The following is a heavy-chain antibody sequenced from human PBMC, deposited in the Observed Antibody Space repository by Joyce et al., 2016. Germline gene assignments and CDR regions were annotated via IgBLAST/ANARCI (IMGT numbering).Heavy chain of an antibody. J-gene: IGHJ4*02. D-gene: IGHD6-25*01. CDR2: ISYYGVYK. CDR1: GLTLSNYG. V-gene: IGHV3-30*18. Sequence: QVQLVESGGGVVQPGRSLRLSCTASGLTLSNYGVHWVRQAAGKGLEWVAVISYYGVYKYDSDSVKGRFTISRDNSRDTLFLEMNSLRAEDTAVYYCAKILTAGYSSGWFLDYWGQGTLVTVSS. CDR3: AKILTAGYSSGWFLDY.